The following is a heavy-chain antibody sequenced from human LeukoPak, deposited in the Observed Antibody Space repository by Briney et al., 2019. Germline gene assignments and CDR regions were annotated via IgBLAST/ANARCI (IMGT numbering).Heavy chain of an antibody. V-gene: IGHV3-7*01. CDR1: GFSFSGSW. CDR2: MNPDGREI. CDR3: ARGPLNGALDI. Sequence: GGSLRLPCTASGFSFSGSWMSWVRHLPGKGLEWLADMNPDGREIVYVDSVKGRFTISRNNAKNSLFLQMDGLRAEDTAVYYCARGPLNGALDIWGQGTLVTVSS. J-gene: IGHJ3*02.